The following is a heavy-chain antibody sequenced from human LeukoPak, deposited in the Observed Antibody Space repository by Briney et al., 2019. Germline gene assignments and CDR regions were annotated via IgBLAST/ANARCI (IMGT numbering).Heavy chain of an antibody. CDR2: VWYDGSNI. CDR1: GLTFSTYG. J-gene: IGHJ4*02. CDR3: ARGGYSGTYFFDY. Sequence: PRRSLRLSCAASGLTFSTYGMHWVRQAPGKGLEWVAVVWYDGSNIHYVDSVKGRFTISRDNSKSTLYLQMNSLTAEDTAVYYCARGGYSGTYFFDYWGQGTLVTVSS. D-gene: IGHD1-26*01. V-gene: IGHV3-33*01.